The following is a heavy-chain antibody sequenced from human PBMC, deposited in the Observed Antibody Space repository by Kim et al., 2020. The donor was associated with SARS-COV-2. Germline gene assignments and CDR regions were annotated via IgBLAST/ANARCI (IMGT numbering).Heavy chain of an antibody. CDR3: AKAGIVESPNYFVD. Sequence: YADSVQGRFPISRDNAKNSLYLQMNSLRAEDTALYYCAKAGIVESPNYFVDWGRGTLVTVSS. J-gene: IGHJ4*02. D-gene: IGHD2-21*01. V-gene: IGHV3-9*01.